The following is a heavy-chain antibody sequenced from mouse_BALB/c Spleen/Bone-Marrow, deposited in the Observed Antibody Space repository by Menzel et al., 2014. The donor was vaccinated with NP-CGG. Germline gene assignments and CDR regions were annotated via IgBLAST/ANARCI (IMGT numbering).Heavy chain of an antibody. V-gene: IGHV1-85*01. CDR3: ARNYKSAWFTY. J-gene: IGHJ3*01. Sequence: QVQLKQSGPELVKPGASVKLSCKASDYTFTSSDINWVRQGPEQGLEWMGWIFPGDGSTKYNEKFKGKATLTIDKSSSTAYMQLSRLTSEDSAVYFCARNYKSAWFTYWGQGTLVTVSA. CDR2: IFPGDGST. CDR1: DYTFTSSD. D-gene: IGHD2-12*01.